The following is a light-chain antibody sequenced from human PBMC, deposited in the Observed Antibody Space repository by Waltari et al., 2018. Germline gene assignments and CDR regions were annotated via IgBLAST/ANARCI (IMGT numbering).Light chain of an antibody. CDR1: QSVLYSSKNKNC. J-gene: IGKJ5*01. V-gene: IGKV4-1*01. CDR2: GAS. CDR3: QQYYTTPIT. Sequence: DIVMTQSPDSLAVSLGERATINCKSSQSVLYSSKNKNCLAWYQQKPGQPPKLLIYGASTRESGVPDRFSGSGSGTDFTLTISSLQAEDVAVYYCQQYYTTPITFGQGTRLEIK.